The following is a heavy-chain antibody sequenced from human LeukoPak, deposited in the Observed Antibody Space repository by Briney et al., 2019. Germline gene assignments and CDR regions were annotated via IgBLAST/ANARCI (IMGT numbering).Heavy chain of an antibody. J-gene: IGHJ4*02. V-gene: IGHV3-30*04. CDR2: ISFDGSNK. D-gene: IGHD1-20*01. Sequence: GTSLRLSCAASGFTFSISAMHWVRQAPGKGLEWVAVISFDGSNKYYADSVKCRFTVSRDNSKSTLFLQMSTLRAEDTAVYYCAALTGTTGSDDYWGQGTLVTVSS. CDR3: AALTGTTGSDDY. CDR1: GFTFSISA.